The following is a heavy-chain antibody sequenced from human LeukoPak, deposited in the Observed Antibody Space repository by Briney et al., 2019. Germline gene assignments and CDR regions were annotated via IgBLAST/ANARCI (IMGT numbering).Heavy chain of an antibody. CDR2: ISGSGIST. J-gene: IGHJ3*02. Sequence: PGGSLRLSXAASGFTFSSYAMSWVRQAPGKGLEWVSAISGSGISTYYADSVKGRFTISRDSSKNTLYLQMNSLRAEDTAVYYCAKDSTFDFDTFDIWGQGTMITVSS. CDR1: GFTFSSYA. CDR3: AKDSTFDFDTFDI. D-gene: IGHD2/OR15-2a*01. V-gene: IGHV3-23*01.